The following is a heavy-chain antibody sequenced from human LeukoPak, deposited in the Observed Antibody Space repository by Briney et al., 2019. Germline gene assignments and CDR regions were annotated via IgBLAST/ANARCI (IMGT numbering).Heavy chain of an antibody. V-gene: IGHV1-18*01. CDR1: GYTFTSYG. CDR2: ISAYNGNT. D-gene: IGHD1-26*01. J-gene: IGHJ6*03. CDR3: ARRGPSLIVGAYYYYYMDV. Sequence: ASVKVSCKASGYTFTSYGISWVRRAPGQGLEWMGWISAYNGNTNYAQKLQGRVTMTTDTSTSTAYMELRSLRSDDTAVYYCARRGPSLIVGAYYYYYMDVWGKGTTVTVSS.